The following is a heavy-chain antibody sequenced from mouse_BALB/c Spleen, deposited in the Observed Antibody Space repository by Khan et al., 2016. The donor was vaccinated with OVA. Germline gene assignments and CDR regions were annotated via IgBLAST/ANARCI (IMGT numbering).Heavy chain of an antibody. V-gene: IGHV2-6-4*01. CDR2: IWGGGGT. CDR3: ARAYYRYDGYYAMDF. CDR1: GFSLSRYN. D-gene: IGHD2-14*01. Sequence: QVQLKESGPGLVAPSQSLSITCTVSGFSLSRYNVHWVRQPPGKGLEWLGMIWGGGGTDYNSTLKSRLSISKDNSTSQVSLKMNSLQTDDSAMDYCARAYYRYDGYYAMDFWGQGTSVTVSS. J-gene: IGHJ4*01.